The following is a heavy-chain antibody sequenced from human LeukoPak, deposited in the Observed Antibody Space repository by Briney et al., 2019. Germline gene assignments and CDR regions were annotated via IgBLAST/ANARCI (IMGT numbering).Heavy chain of an antibody. CDR3: ARARYSSNCLDC. Sequence: GGTLRLSCASSGYTFSSYSMNWVRQAPAKGLECVSYITSISCTIYYADAVKDRFTISRGKAKNSLYLQMNSLRAEDTAVYYCARARYSSNCLDCWGQGTLVTVSS. J-gene: IGHJ5*01. CDR2: ITSISCTI. V-gene: IGHV3-48*01. CDR1: GYTFSSYS. D-gene: IGHD5-12*01.